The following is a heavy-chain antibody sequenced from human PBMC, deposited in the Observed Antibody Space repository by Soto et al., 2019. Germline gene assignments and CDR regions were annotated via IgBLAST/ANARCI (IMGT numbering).Heavy chain of an antibody. CDR1: GYTFTSYA. CDR3: ARGDTAMVTGLGY. J-gene: IGHJ4*02. CDR2: TNAGNGNT. V-gene: IGHV1-3*01. Sequence: ASVKVSCKASGYTFTSYAMHWVRQAPGQRLEWMGWTNAGNGNTKYSQKFQGRVTITRDTSASTAYMELSSLRSEDTAVYYCARGDTAMVTGLGYWGQGTLVTV. D-gene: IGHD5-18*01.